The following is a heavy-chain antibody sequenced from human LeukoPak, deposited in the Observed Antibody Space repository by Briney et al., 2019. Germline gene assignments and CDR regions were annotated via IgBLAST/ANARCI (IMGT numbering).Heavy chain of an antibody. CDR1: GYTFTGYY. Sequence: GASVKVSCKASGYTFTGYYMHWVRQAPGQGLEWMGWINPNSGGTNYAQKFQGRVTMTRDTSISTAYMELSRLRSDDTAVYYCATSFTIFGVVTYYYYYMDVWGKGTTVTVSS. V-gene: IGHV1-2*02. CDR2: INPNSGGT. D-gene: IGHD3-3*01. CDR3: ATSFTIFGVVTYYYYYMDV. J-gene: IGHJ6*03.